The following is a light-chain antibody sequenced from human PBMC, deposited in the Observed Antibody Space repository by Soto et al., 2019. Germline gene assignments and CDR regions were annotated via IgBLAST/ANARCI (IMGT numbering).Light chain of an antibody. Sequence: QSALTQPPSASGSPGQSVTISFTGTSSDVGGYNYVSWYQHHPGKAPKLMIFEVSQRPSGVPDRFSGSKSGNTASLTVSGLQAEDEGDYYCSSYGGSNNFVILGGGTKVTVL. CDR1: SSDVGGYNY. CDR3: SSYGGSNNFVI. J-gene: IGLJ2*01. V-gene: IGLV2-8*01. CDR2: EVS.